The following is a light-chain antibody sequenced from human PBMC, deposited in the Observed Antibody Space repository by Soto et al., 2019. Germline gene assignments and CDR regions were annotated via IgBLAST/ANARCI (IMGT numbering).Light chain of an antibody. Sequence: EIVMTQSPATLSVSPGERATISCRASQSLSSNLAWYQQKPGQAPRLLIYGASTKATGIPARFSGSGSGTEFTPTISSLQSEDVAVYYCQQYNNWPPSTFGQGTRLDIK. CDR3: QQYNNWPPST. CDR1: QSLSSN. V-gene: IGKV3-15*01. CDR2: GAS. J-gene: IGKJ5*01.